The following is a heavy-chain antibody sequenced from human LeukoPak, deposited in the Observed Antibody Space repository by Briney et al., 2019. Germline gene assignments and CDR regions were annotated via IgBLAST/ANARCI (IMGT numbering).Heavy chain of an antibody. Sequence: SETLSLTCSVSGASISSGSNYWGWIRQPPGKTLEWIGSIYSSGSTYYNPSLKSRVIIIIDTPKNHFSLTLSSVTAADTAVYYCAREGYSYGDDYYYYYYMDVWGKGTTVTISS. J-gene: IGHJ6*03. CDR3: AREGYSYGDDYYYYYYMDV. V-gene: IGHV4-39*07. D-gene: IGHD5-18*01. CDR1: GASISSGSNY. CDR2: IYSSGST.